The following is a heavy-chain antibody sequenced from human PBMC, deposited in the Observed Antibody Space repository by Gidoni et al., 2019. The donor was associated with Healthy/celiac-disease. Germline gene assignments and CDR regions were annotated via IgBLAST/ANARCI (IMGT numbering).Heavy chain of an antibody. J-gene: IGHJ6*03. CDR2: IIPILGIA. Sequence: QVQLVQSGAEVKKPGSSVTFSCKASGGTFSSYTISWVRQAPGQGLEWMGRIIPILGIANYAQKFQSRVTITADKSTSTAYMELSRLRSEDTAVYYCARVRSHTYYMDVWGKGTTVTVSS. V-gene: IGHV1-69*02. CDR3: ARVRSHTYYMDV. D-gene: IGHD2-21*01. CDR1: GGTFSSYT.